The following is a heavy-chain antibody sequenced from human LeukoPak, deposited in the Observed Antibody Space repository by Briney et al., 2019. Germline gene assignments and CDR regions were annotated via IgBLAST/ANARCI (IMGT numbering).Heavy chain of an antibody. CDR1: GGSMSSSSYY. J-gene: IGHJ4*02. V-gene: IGHV4-39*01. Sequence: SETLSLTCTVSGGSMSSSSYYWGWIRQPPGKGLEWIGSIYYSGNTYYNPSLKSRVTISVDTSKNQFSLKLSFVSAADTAVYYCVRQPTGTTRRLDHWGQGTLVIVSS. D-gene: IGHD1-1*01. CDR2: IYYSGNT. CDR3: VRQPTGTTRRLDH.